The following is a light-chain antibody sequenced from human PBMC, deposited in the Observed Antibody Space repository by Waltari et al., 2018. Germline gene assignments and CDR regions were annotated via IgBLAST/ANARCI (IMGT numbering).Light chain of an antibody. CDR3: QHYVRLPVT. J-gene: IGKJ1*01. V-gene: IGKV3-20*01. Sequence: EIVLTQSPCPLSFSPGERATLSCRASQSVSRSLAWYQQKPGQAPRLLIYGASSRATGVPDRFSGSGSGTDFSLTISRLEPEDFAVYYCQHYVRLPVTFGQGTKVEIK. CDR1: QSVSRS. CDR2: GAS.